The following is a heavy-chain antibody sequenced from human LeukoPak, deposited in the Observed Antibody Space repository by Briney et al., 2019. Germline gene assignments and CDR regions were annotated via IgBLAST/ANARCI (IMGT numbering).Heavy chain of an antibody. J-gene: IGHJ4*02. CDR3: AKEVLGYYDSSGHFDY. D-gene: IGHD3-22*01. CDR1: GFTFSTYR. Sequence: GGSLRLSCAASGFTFSTYRMSWVRQAPGKGLEWVSAISGSGGSTYYADSVKGRFTISRDNSKNTLYLQMNSLRAEDTAVYYCAKEVLGYYDSSGHFDYWGQGTLVTVSS. CDR2: ISGSGGST. V-gene: IGHV3-23*01.